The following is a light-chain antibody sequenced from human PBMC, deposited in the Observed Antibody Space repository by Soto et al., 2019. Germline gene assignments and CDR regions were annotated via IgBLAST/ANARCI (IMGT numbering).Light chain of an antibody. V-gene: IGKV1-39*01. CDR3: QQYQTYAT. CDR2: AAS. CDR1: QSISSY. J-gene: IGKJ5*01. Sequence: DIQMTQSPSSLSASVGDRVTITCRASQSISSYLNWYQQKPGKAPKLLIYAASSLQSGVPSRFSGSGSGTDFTLTISSLQPEDFATYYCQQYQTYATFGQGTRLEI.